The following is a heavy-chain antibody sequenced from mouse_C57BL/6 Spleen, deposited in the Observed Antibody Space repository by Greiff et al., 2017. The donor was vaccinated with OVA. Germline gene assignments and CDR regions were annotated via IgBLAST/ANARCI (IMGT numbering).Heavy chain of an antibody. CDR2: IGPSDSYT. Sequence: QVQLQQPGAELVMPGASVKLSCKASGYTFTSYWMHWVKQRPGQGLEWIGEIGPSDSYTNYNQKFKGKSTLTVDKSSSTAYMQLSSLTSEDSAVYYCARDYGSRGYFDVWGTGTTVTVSS. CDR3: ARDYGSRGYFDV. J-gene: IGHJ1*03. D-gene: IGHD1-1*01. V-gene: IGHV1-69*01. CDR1: GYTFTSYW.